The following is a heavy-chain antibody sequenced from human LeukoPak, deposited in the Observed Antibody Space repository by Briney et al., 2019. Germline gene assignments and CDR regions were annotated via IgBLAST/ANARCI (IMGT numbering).Heavy chain of an antibody. J-gene: IGHJ4*02. CDR3: ARGKRDC. V-gene: IGHV3-7*04. D-gene: IGHD6-25*01. CDR2: IAQDGSEK. Sequence: GGSLRLSCVTSGFTFSSYWMSWVRQTPRKGLEWVANIAQDGSEKNYLDSVKGRFIISRDNAKNSLYLQMNSLRGEDTAVYYCARGKRDCWGQGTLVTVSS. CDR1: GFTFSSYW.